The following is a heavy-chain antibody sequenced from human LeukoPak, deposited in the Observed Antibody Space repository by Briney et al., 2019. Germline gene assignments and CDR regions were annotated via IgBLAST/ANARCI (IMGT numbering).Heavy chain of an antibody. V-gene: IGHV4-34*01. Sequence: LETLSLTCAVYGGSFSGFYWRWIRPPPRKGLGWGGGINHSGSTNYNPSLKSRVTISVDTSKNQFSLKLSSVTAADTAVYYCARGQAYSSGWYAPRYAFDIWGQGTMVTVSS. CDR2: INHSGST. CDR3: ARGQAYSSGWYAPRYAFDI. J-gene: IGHJ3*02. D-gene: IGHD6-19*01. CDR1: GGSFSGFY.